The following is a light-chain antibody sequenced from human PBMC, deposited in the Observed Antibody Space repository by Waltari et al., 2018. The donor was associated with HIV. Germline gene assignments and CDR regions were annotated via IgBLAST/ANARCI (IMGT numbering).Light chain of an antibody. Sequence: SALTQPASVSGSPGQSITIPCTGTSSDVGGYNYVSWYQQHPGKAPKLMIYEVSNRPSGVTNRFSGSKSGNTASRTISGLQAEDEADYYCSSYTSSSTLVVFGGGTKLTVL. J-gene: IGLJ2*01. CDR1: SSDVGGYNY. V-gene: IGLV2-14*01. CDR3: SSYTSSSTLVV. CDR2: EVS.